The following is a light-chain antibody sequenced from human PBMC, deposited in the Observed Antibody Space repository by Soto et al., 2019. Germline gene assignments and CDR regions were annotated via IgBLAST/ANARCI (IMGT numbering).Light chain of an antibody. CDR1: STDVGAYNY. CDR3: CSYASSNTFV. J-gene: IGLJ1*01. CDR2: EVT. Sequence: QSALTQPPSASGSPGQSVTISCTGTSTDVGAYNYVSWYQQRPGKAPKLMIFEVTKRPSGVPDRFSGTKSGNTASLTVSVLQADDEADYYCCSYASSNTFVFGTGTQLTVL. V-gene: IGLV2-8*01.